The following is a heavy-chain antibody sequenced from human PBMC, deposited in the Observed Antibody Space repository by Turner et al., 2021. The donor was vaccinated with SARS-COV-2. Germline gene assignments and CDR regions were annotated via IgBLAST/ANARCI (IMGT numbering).Heavy chain of an antibody. CDR2: IYYSGST. CDR1: GGSISSSSYY. J-gene: IGHJ3*02. Sequence: QLQLQESGPGLVKPSETLSLTCTVSGGSISSSSYYWGWIRHPPGKGLEWIGTIYYSGSTYYNPSLKSRVTISVDTSKTQFSLRLSSVTAADTAVYYCASATDSPFGAFDIWGQGTMVTVSS. CDR3: ASATDSPFGAFDI. D-gene: IGHD2-21*01. V-gene: IGHV4-39*01.